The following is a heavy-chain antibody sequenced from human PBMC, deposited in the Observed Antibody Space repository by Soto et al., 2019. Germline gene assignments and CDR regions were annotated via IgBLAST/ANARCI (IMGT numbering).Heavy chain of an antibody. V-gene: IGHV1-69*13. CDR2: IIPIFGTA. CDR1: GGTFSSYA. D-gene: IGHD2-15*01. Sequence: SVKVSCKASGGTFSSYAISWVRQAPGQGLEWMGGIIPIFGTANYTQKFQGRVTITADESTSTAYMELSSLRSEDTAVYYCARVYCSGGSCYGIDYWGQGTLVTVSS. CDR3: ARVYCSGGSCYGIDY. J-gene: IGHJ4*02.